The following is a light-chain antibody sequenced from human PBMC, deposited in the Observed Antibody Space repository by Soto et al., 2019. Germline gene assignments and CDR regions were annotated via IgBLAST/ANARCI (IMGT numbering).Light chain of an antibody. CDR3: QTWGTGIVI. J-gene: IGLJ2*01. V-gene: IGLV4-69*01. CDR1: SGHSNYA. CDR2: LNRDGSH. Sequence: QPVLTQSPSASASLGASVKLTCTLSSGHSNYAIARHQQQPEKGPRYLMKLNRDGSHSKGDGIPNRFSGSSSGAERYLTISSLQSEDEADYYCQTWGTGIVIFGGGTKLTVL.